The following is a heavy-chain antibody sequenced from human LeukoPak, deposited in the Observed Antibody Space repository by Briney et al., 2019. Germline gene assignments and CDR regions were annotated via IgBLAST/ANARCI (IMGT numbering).Heavy chain of an antibody. CDR3: EKGGETTFAKFNY. Sequence: GGSLRLSCAASGFTFDDYAMHWVRQAPGKGLEWVSGISWNSGSIGYADSVKGRFTISRDNAKNSLYLQMNSLRAEDTALYYCEKGGETTFAKFNYGGQGPL. CDR1: GFTFDDYA. CDR2: ISWNSGSI. J-gene: IGHJ4*02. V-gene: IGHV3-9*01. D-gene: IGHD3-10*02.